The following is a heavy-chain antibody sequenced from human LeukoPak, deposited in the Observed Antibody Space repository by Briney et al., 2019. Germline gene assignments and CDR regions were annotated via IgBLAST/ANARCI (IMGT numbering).Heavy chain of an antibody. CDR3: ARGLIAAAATWFDP. V-gene: IGHV4-39*07. CDR1: GGSISSSSYY. D-gene: IGHD6-13*01. J-gene: IGHJ5*02. Sequence: SETLSLTCTVSGGSISSSSYYWGWIRQPPGKGLEWIGSIYYSGSTYYNPSLKSRVTISVDTSKNQFSLKLSSVTAADTAVYYCARGLIAAAATWFDPWGQGTLVTVSS. CDR2: IYYSGST.